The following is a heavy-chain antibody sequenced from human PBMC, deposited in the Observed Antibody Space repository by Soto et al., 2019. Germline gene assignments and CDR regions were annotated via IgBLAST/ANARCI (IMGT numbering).Heavy chain of an antibody. V-gene: IGHV4-4*07. CDR1: GGSISSYY. Sequence: QVQLQESGPGLVKPSETLSLTCTVSGGSISSYYWSWIRQPAGKGLEWIGRIYTSGSTNYNPSLKSRVTMSVDTSKNQFSLKVSSVTAADTAVYYCARDRAEYYDILTLTQWGWFDPWGQGTLVTVSS. CDR2: IYTSGST. J-gene: IGHJ5*02. D-gene: IGHD3-9*01. CDR3: ARDRAEYYDILTLTQWGWFDP.